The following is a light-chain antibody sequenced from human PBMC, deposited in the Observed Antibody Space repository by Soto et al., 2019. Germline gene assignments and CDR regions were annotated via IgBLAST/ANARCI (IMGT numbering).Light chain of an antibody. V-gene: IGLV3-25*03. CDR3: QSADSSVV. J-gene: IGLJ2*01. Sequence: SSELTQPPSVSVSPGQTARITCSGDALPKQNVYWYQQKPGQAPVLVIYQDIERPSGIPERFSGSSSGTTVMLTISGVQAEDEADYYCQSADSSVVFGGGTKVTVL. CDR2: QDI. CDR1: ALPKQN.